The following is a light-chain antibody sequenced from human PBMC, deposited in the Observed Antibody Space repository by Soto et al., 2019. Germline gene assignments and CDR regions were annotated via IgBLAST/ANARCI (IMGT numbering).Light chain of an antibody. CDR2: DAS. CDR1: QSISSW. J-gene: IGKJ2*01. V-gene: IGKV1-5*01. CDR3: QQYNGYST. Sequence: DIQMTQSPSTLSASVGDRVTITCRASQSISSWLAWYQQKPGKAPKLLIYDASSLESGVPSRFSGSGSGTEFTLTISSLQPDDFATYYCQQYNGYSTFGQGT.